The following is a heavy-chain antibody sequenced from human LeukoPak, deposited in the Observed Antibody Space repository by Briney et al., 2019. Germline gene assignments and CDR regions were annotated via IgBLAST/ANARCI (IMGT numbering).Heavy chain of an antibody. Sequence: GESLKISCKGSGYSFTSYWIGWVRQMPGKGLEWMGIIYPGVSDTRYSPSFQGQVTISADKSISTAYLQWSSLKASDTAMYYCARHEGTYYYDSSGYWIPDYWGQGTLVTVSS. D-gene: IGHD3-22*01. CDR2: IYPGVSDT. V-gene: IGHV5-51*01. J-gene: IGHJ4*02. CDR1: GYSFTSYW. CDR3: ARHEGTYYYDSSGYWIPDY.